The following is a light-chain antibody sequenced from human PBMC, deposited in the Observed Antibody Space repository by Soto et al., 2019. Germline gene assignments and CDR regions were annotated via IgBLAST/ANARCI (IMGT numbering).Light chain of an antibody. CDR1: QSVSSN. V-gene: IGKV3-15*01. J-gene: IGKJ1*01. CDR2: GAS. CDR3: QQYGFLWT. Sequence: EIVMTQSPATLSVSPGERATLSCRASQSVSSNLAWYQQKPGQAPRLLIYGASTRATGIPARFSGSGSRTDFTLTISRLEPEDFAVYYCQQYGFLWTSGQGTKVDIK.